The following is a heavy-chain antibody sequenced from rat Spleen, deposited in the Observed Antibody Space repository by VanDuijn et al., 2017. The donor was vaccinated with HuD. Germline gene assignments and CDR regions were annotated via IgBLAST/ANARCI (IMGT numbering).Heavy chain of an antibody. D-gene: IGHD5-1*01. CDR3: TRNWDY. J-gene: IGHJ2*01. Sequence: EVQLVESGGGLVQPGRSLKLSCAASGFTVSDYNMAWVRQAPKKGLEWVASITKTDGSTYYPDSVRGRFTISRDNAKSTLYLQMNSLRSEDTATYYCTRNWDYWGQGVMVTVSS. CDR2: ITKTDGST. CDR1: GFTVSDYN. V-gene: IGHV5-7*01.